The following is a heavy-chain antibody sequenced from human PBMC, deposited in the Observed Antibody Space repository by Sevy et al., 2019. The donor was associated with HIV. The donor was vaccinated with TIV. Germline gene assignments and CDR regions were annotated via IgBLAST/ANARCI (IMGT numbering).Heavy chain of an antibody. D-gene: IGHD3-10*01. V-gene: IGHV1-2*02. CDR2: INPKDGGT. J-gene: IGHJ4*02. CDR3: SRSEHGSGTYLNDY. CDR1: GYLFSGYY. Sequence: ASVKVSCKASGYLFSGYYVHWVRQAPGQGLEWMGWINPKDGGTNYAQKFQGRVTMTTDTSISTAYLELNRLTSDDTAMFYCSRSEHGSGTYLNDYWGQGTLVTVSS.